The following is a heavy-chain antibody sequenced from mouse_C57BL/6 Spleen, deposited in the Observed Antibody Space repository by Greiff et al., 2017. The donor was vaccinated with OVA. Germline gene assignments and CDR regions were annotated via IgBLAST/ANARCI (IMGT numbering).Heavy chain of an antibody. CDR1: GYAFSSYW. CDR3: ARVRAIYYGYDDYAMDY. J-gene: IGHJ4*01. CDR2: IYPGDGDT. Sequence: QVQLQQSGAELVKPGASVKISCKASGYAFSSYWMNWVKQRPGKGLEWIGQIYPGDGDTNYNGKFKGKATLTADKSSSTAYMQLSSLTSEDSAVYFGARVRAIYYGYDDYAMDYWGQGTSVTVSS. V-gene: IGHV1-80*01. D-gene: IGHD2-2*01.